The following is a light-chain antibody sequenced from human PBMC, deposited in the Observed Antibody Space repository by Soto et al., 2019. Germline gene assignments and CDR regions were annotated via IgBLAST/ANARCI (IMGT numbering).Light chain of an antibody. Sequence: QSVLTQPPSASGTPGQRGTLSCSGSSSNVGSNPVNWYQQLPGTAPKLLIYSNNQRPSGVPDRFSGSRSGTSVSLAISGLQSEDEADYYCAAWDDSLNGDVFGTGTKLTVL. CDR1: SSNVGSNP. CDR3: AAWDDSLNGDV. J-gene: IGLJ1*01. CDR2: SNN. V-gene: IGLV1-44*01.